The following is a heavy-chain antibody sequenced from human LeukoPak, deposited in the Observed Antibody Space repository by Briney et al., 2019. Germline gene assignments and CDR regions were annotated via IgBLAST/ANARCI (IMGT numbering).Heavy chain of an antibody. D-gene: IGHD1-1*01. Sequence: GASVKVSCKASGYTFTSYDINWVRQATGQGLEWMGWMNPNSGNTGYAQKFQGRVTMTRNTSISTAYMELNSLRTDDTGVYYCARDSDWDGLTFDYRGRGTLVTVSS. J-gene: IGHJ4*02. CDR2: MNPNSGNT. V-gene: IGHV1-8*01. CDR3: ARDSDWDGLTFDY. CDR1: GYTFTSYD.